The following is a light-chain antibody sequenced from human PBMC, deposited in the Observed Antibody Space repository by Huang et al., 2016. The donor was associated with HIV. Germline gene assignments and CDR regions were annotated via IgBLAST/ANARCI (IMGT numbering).Light chain of an antibody. CDR3: QQSHATSAWT. V-gene: IGKV1-39*01. J-gene: IGKJ1*01. CDR2: GAS. Sequence: DIQMTQSPSSLSASIGDRVTITCRARQSIYRYLNWYQQKPGKAPNLLIYGASNLQSWVPSRFSGSGSGTHFTLTITSLQTEDFATYDCQQSHATSAWTFGQGTKVEIK. CDR1: QSIYRY.